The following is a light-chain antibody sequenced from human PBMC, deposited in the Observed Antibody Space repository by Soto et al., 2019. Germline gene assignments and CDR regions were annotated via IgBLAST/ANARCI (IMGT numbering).Light chain of an antibody. CDR1: SSDVGGYNY. CDR3: SSYTSSSTQV. V-gene: IGLV2-14*01. CDR2: EVS. Sequence: QSVLTQPTSVSGSPGQSITISCTGTSSDVGGYNYVSWYQQHPGKVPKVMIFEVSNRPSGISHRFSGSKSGNTASLTISGLQAEDEADYYCSSYTSSSTQVFGGGTQLTVL. J-gene: IGLJ3*02.